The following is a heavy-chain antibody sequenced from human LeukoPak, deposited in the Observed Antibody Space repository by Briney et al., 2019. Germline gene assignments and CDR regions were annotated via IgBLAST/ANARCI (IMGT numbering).Heavy chain of an antibody. V-gene: IGHV4-39*01. CDR3: ARQRGSPDWFDP. CDR1: GGSIISAAYY. CDR2: LYYTGSA. D-gene: IGHD6-19*01. Sequence: SETLSLTCTVSGGSIISAAYYWAWIRQSPGKGLEWIVGLYYTGSAYYNPSLKSRVTIFVDTSKKQFSLKLTSVTAGDTAVYYCARQRGSPDWFDPWGQGTLVTVSS. J-gene: IGHJ5*02.